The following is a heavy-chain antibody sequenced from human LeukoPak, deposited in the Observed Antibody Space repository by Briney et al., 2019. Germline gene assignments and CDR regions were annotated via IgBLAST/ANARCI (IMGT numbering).Heavy chain of an antibody. D-gene: IGHD2-21*02. CDR2: ISYDGSNK. J-gene: IGHJ4*02. Sequence: QSGGSLRLSCAASGFTFSSYAMHWVRQAPGKGLEWVAVISYDGSNKYYADSVKGRFTISRDNSKNTLYLQMNSLRAEDTAVYYCARAYQHIVVVTAILDYWGQGTLVTVSS. CDR3: ARAYQHIVVVTAILDY. V-gene: IGHV3-30*04. CDR1: GFTFSSYA.